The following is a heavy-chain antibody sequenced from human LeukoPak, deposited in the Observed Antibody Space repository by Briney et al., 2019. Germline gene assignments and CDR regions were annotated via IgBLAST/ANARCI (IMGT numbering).Heavy chain of an antibody. D-gene: IGHD4-17*01. J-gene: IGHJ1*01. CDR1: GFTFSSYA. V-gene: IGHV3-30-3*01. CDR3: ARPGGDYFSEYFQH. Sequence: GGSLRLSCAASGFTFSSYAMHWVRQAPGKGLEWVAVISYDGSNKYYADSVKGRFTISRDNSKNTLYLQMNSLRAEDTAVYYCARPGGDYFSEYFQHWGQGTLVTVSS. CDR2: ISYDGSNK.